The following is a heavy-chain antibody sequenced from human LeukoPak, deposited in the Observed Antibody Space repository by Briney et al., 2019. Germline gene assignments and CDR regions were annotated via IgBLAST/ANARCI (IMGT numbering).Heavy chain of an antibody. CDR2: IYYSGST. CDR3: ARLSSSTSSSFYYYIGV. D-gene: IGHD6-13*01. Sequence: PSETLSLTCTVSGDSINGHYRSWIRQPPGKGLEWIGYIYYSGSTHYNPSLKSRASLSVDTSKNQFSLNLSSVTAADTAVYYCARLSSSTSSSFYYYIGVWGKGTTVTVSS. V-gene: IGHV4-59*08. CDR1: GDSINGHY. J-gene: IGHJ6*03.